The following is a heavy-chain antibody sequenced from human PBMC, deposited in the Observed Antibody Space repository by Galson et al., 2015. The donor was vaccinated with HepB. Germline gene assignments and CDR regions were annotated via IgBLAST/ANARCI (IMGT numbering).Heavy chain of an antibody. Sequence: SLRLSCAASGFTFSSYGMHWVRQAPGKGLEWVAVIWYDGSNKYYADSVKGRFTISRDNSKNTLYLQMNSLRAEDTAVYYCASEEAEKLVDYWGQGTLVTVSS. CDR3: ASEEAEKLVDY. V-gene: IGHV3-33*01. D-gene: IGHD2-21*01. J-gene: IGHJ4*02. CDR1: GFTFSSYG. CDR2: IWYDGSNK.